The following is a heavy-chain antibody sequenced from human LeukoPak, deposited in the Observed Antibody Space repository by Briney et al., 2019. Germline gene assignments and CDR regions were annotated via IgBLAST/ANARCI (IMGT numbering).Heavy chain of an antibody. D-gene: IGHD5-12*01. CDR1: GYIFTSYG. Sequence: ASVKVSCKASGYIFTSYGISWVRQAPGQGLERMGWISAYNGDTNYAQKFQGRVTVTTDTSTTTAYMELRSLRSDDSAVYYCARRSGYDRRMGTLDFWGQGTLVTASS. J-gene: IGHJ4*02. CDR3: ARRSGYDRRMGTLDF. V-gene: IGHV1-18*01. CDR2: ISAYNGDT.